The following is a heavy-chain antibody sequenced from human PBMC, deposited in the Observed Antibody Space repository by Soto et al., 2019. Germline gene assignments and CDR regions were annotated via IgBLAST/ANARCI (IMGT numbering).Heavy chain of an antibody. J-gene: IGHJ6*02. CDR3: AREKCSSTSCNHGMDV. Sequence: GGSLRLSCVASSFTFNNFPMHWVRQAPGKGLQWLASITTTSTYKYYADSVKGRFSISRDNAKNSLYLELTNLRSEDTAVYYCAREKCSSTSCNHGMDVWGLGTTVTVSS. CDR2: ITTTSTYK. V-gene: IGHV3-21*01. D-gene: IGHD2-2*01. CDR1: SFTFNNFP.